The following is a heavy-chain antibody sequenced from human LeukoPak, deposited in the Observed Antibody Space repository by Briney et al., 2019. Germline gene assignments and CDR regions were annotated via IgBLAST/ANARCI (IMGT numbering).Heavy chain of an antibody. D-gene: IGHD5-12*01. CDR2: IYSGGST. Sequence: GGSLRLSCAASGFTVSSNYMDWVRQAPGKGLEWVSVIYSGGSTYYADSVKGRFTISRDNAKSSLYLQMNNLRAEDTAVYYCARDPYSGHYGNDYYYYMDVWGKGTTVTISS. CDR1: GFTVSSNY. V-gene: IGHV3-53*01. CDR3: ARDPYSGHYGNDYYYYMDV. J-gene: IGHJ6*03.